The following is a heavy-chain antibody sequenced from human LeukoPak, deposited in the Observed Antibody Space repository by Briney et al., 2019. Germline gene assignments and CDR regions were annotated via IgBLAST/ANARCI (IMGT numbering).Heavy chain of an antibody. D-gene: IGHD1-26*01. Sequence: GGSLRLSCTASGFSFSAYAMMWVRQAPGKGPEWVSAIRGSGVNTYYADSVKGRFTISRDNSKNTLYLQMNSLRAEDTVVYYCAKDTSDLVGAADYWGQGTLVTVSS. J-gene: IGHJ4*02. CDR1: GFSFSAYA. V-gene: IGHV3-23*01. CDR3: AKDTSDLVGAADY. CDR2: IRGSGVNT.